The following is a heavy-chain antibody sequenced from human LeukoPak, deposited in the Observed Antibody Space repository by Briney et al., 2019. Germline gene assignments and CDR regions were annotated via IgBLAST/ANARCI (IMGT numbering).Heavy chain of an antibody. J-gene: IGHJ6*03. CDR1: GYSISSCYY. CDR2: IYHSGST. CDR3: ARGQGHYYDSSGYYYYYMDV. V-gene: IGHV4-38-2*01. Sequence: SETLSLTCAVSGYSISSCYYWGWIRQPPGKGLEWIGSIYHSGSTYYNPSLKSRVTISVDTSKNQFSLKLSSVTAADTAVYYCARGQGHYYDSSGYYYYYMDVWGKGTTVTVSS. D-gene: IGHD3-22*01.